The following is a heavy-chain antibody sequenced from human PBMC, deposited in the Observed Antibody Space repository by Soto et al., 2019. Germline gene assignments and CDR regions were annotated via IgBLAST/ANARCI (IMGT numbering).Heavy chain of an antibody. Sequence: QVQLVQSGAEVKKPGSSVRVSCKASGGTFSSYAISWVRQAPGQGLEWMGGIIPIFGTANYAQKFQGRVTITADKSTSTAYMELSSLRAEDTAVYYCARDRIAWFGELGVIYYYGMDVWGQGTTVTVSS. CDR3: ARDRIAWFGELGVIYYYGMDV. J-gene: IGHJ6*02. CDR2: IIPIFGTA. D-gene: IGHD3-10*01. V-gene: IGHV1-69*06. CDR1: GGTFSSYA.